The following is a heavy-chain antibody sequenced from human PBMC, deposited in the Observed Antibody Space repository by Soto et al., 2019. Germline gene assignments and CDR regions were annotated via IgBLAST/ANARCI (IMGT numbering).Heavy chain of an antibody. Sequence: GESLKISCKGSGYTFPSYWDGRVRQMPGKGLEWMGIIYPGDSDTRYSPSFQGQVTISADKSITTAYLQWNSLKASDTAMYYCARVRDCSNGICYRLDYWGQGTLVTVSS. CDR1: GYTFPSYW. CDR3: ARVRDCSNGICYRLDY. J-gene: IGHJ4*02. D-gene: IGHD2-8*01. V-gene: IGHV5-51*01. CDR2: IYPGDSDT.